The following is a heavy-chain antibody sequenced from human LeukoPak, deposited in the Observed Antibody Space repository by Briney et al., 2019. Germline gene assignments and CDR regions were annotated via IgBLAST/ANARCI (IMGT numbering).Heavy chain of an antibody. D-gene: IGHD5-18*01. CDR1: GYTFTGYY. J-gene: IGHJ4*02. CDR3: AMLDTAMGTDY. V-gene: IGHV1-2*04. CDR2: INPNSGGT. Sequence: ASVEVSCKASGYTFTGYYMHWVRQAPGQGLEWMGWINPNSGGTNYAQKFQGWVTMTRDTSISTAYMELSRLRSDDTAVYYCAMLDTAMGTDYWGQGTLVTVSS.